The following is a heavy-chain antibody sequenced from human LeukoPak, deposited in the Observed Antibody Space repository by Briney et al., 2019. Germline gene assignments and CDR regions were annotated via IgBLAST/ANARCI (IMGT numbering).Heavy chain of an antibody. Sequence: GGSLRLSCAASGFTFSSYGMHWVRQAPGKGLEWVAFIRFDGSNKDYADPVKGRFTISRDNSKNTLYLQMNSLRAEDTAVYYCAKDRVVGATISGENDYWGQGTLVTVSS. CDR1: GFTFSSYG. D-gene: IGHD1-26*01. CDR2: IRFDGSNK. V-gene: IGHV3-30*02. CDR3: AKDRVVGATISGENDY. J-gene: IGHJ4*02.